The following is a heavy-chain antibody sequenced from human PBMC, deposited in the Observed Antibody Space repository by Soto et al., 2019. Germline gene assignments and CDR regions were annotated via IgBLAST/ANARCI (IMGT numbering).Heavy chain of an antibody. CDR1: GFTFDDYA. V-gene: IGHV3-9*01. D-gene: IGHD3-22*01. CDR3: AKDLGIDYYDSSGYYSDAFDI. Sequence: GGSLRLSCAASGFTFDDYAMHWVRQAPGKGLEWVSGISWNSGSIGYADSVKGRFTISRDNAKNSPYLQVNSLRAEDTALYYCAKDLGIDYYDSSGYYSDAFDIWGQGTMVTVSS. CDR2: ISWNSGSI. J-gene: IGHJ3*02.